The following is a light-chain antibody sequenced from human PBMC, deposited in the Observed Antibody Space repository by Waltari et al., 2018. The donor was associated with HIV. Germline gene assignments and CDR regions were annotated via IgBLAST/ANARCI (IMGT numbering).Light chain of an antibody. CDR2: EDI. Sequence: QSALTQPASVSGSPGQSITISCTGTSSDVGAYKYVSWYQQHPDKVPKLIIYEDINRPSGVSNRFSGSKSGNTASLTISGLQTEDEADYYCSSYTSAETVVFGVGTRVTVL. V-gene: IGLV2-14*01. J-gene: IGLJ1*01. CDR1: SSDVGAYKY. CDR3: SSYTSAETVV.